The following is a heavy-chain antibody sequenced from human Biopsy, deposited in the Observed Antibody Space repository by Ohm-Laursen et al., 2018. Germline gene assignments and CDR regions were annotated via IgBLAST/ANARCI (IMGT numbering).Heavy chain of an antibody. CDR2: IYYDGIT. V-gene: IGHV4-38-2*01. CDR1: GYSVTNDYY. CDR3: ARVAGGYAYYYGMDV. D-gene: IGHD5-12*01. J-gene: IGHJ6*02. Sequence: SETLSLTWAVSGYSVTNDYYWGWIRQPPGKGLEWIGNIYYDGITYYTPSLKSRVAMPVDTPKNQFSLRLTSVTAADTAVYYCARVAGGYAYYYGMDVWGQGTTVIVSS.